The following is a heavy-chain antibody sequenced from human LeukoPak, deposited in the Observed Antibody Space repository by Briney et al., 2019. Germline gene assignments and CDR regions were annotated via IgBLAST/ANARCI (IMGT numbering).Heavy chain of an antibody. CDR1: GFTLSSYT. D-gene: IGHD4-17*01. J-gene: IGHJ4*02. CDR2: ISSSSYI. CDR3: ARGYGDYAY. V-gene: IGHV3-21*01. Sequence: GGSLRLSCAASGFTLSSYTMNWVRQAPGKGLEWVSSISSSSYIYYADSVKGRSTLSRDNAENSLYLQMSSLRAEDTAVYYCARGYGDYAYWGQGTLVTVSS.